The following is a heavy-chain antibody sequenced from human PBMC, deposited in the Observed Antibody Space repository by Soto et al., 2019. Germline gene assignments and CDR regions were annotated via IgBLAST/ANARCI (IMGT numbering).Heavy chain of an antibody. D-gene: IGHD2-21*02. CDR3: ARSIVVVTALDY. Sequence: SVKVSFNACGYTFTSYAMHSLRQSPGQRLEWMGWINAGNGNTKYSQKFQGRVTITRDTSASTAYMELSSMRSVDTAVYYCARSIVVVTALDYWGQGTLVTVSS. V-gene: IGHV1-3*01. J-gene: IGHJ4*02. CDR2: INAGNGNT. CDR1: GYTFTSYA.